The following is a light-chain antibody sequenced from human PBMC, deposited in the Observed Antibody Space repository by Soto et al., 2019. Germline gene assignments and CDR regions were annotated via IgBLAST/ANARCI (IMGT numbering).Light chain of an antibody. CDR3: SSYTAYTTYV. Sequence: QSALTQPASVSGAPGQSITISCTGTDSDVGGFNYVSWYQQYPGKAPKLMIYDVSDRPSGVSNRFSGSKSGNTASLTISGLQAEDEADYYCSSYTAYTTYVFGNGTKVTVL. J-gene: IGLJ1*01. CDR1: DSDVGGFNY. V-gene: IGLV2-14*03. CDR2: DVS.